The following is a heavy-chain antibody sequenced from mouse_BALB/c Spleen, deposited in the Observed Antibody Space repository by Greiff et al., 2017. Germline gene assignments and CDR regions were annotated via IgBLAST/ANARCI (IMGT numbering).Heavy chain of an antibody. D-gene: IGHD6-5*01. CDR3: ARHAYDYYAMDY. J-gene: IGHJ4*01. V-gene: IGHV5-6-3*01. CDR1: GFTFSSYG. Sequence: DVQLVESGGGLVQPGGSLKLSCAASGFTFSSYGMSWVRQTPDKRLELVATINSNGGSTYYPDTVKGRFTISRDNAKNTLYLQMSSLKSEDTAMYYCARHAYDYYAMDYWGQGTSVTVSS. CDR2: INSNGGST.